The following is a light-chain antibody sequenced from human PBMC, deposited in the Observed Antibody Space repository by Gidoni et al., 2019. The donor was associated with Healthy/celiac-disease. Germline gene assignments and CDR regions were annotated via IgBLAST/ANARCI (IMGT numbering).Light chain of an antibody. V-gene: IGLV3-1*01. CDR1: KLGDKY. Sequence: SYELTQPPSVSVSSGQTASITCSGDKLGDKYACWYQQKPGQSPVLVIYQASKRPSGIPERFSGSNSGNTATLTISGTQAMDEADYYCQAWDSSTAHVVFGGGTKLTVL. CDR2: QAS. CDR3: QAWDSSTAHVV. J-gene: IGLJ2*01.